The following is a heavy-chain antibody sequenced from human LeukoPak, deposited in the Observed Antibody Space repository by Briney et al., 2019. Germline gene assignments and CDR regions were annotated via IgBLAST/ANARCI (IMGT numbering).Heavy chain of an antibody. J-gene: IGHJ5*02. CDR1: GGSFSGYY. CDR2: INHSGST. V-gene: IGHV4-34*01. Sequence: SETLSLTCAVYGGSFSGYYWSWIRQPPGRGLEWIGEINHSGSTNYNPSLKSRVTISVDTSKNQFSLKLSSVTAADTAVYYCARLSVLWFDPWGQGTLVTVSS. D-gene: IGHD3-16*02. CDR3: ARLSVLWFDP.